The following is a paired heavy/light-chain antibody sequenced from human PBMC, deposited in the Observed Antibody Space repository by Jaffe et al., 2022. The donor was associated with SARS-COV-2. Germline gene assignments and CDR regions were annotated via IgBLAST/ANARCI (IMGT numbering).Heavy chain of an antibody. CDR3: ARAPWELFDPHYFDS. Sequence: EVQLVQSGAEVKKPGESLKISCKGSGYSFARWWIGWVRQMPGKGLEWMGIIYPGDSDTRYSPSFQGQVTISADKSINTAYLQWSSLKASDTAIYYCARAPWELFDPHYFDSWGQGTLVTVSP. V-gene: IGHV5-51*01. D-gene: IGHD3-10*01. CDR1: GYSFARWW. J-gene: IGHJ4*02. CDR2: IYPGDSDT.
Light chain of an antibody. J-gene: IGKJ1*01. V-gene: IGKV4-1*01. Sequence: DIVMTQSPDSLAVSLGERATINCKSSQSVLYTSNNKNYLAWYQQKPGQPPKVLIYWASTRESGVPDRFSASGSGTDFTLTITSLQAEDVAVYYCQQYYSSPQTFGRGTKVEIK. CDR2: WAS. CDR1: QSVLYTSNNKNY. CDR3: QQYYSSPQT.